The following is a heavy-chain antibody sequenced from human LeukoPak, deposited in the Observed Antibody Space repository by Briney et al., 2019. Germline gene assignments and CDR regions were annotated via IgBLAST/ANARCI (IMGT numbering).Heavy chain of an antibody. V-gene: IGHV3-23*01. CDR2: LSPSGASI. CDR1: GFTFSSYA. J-gene: IGHJ4*02. Sequence: GESLRLSCAASGFTFSSYAMSWVRQAPGRGLEWVSSLSPSGASIYYADSVKGRFTISRDNSKNTLYLQMNNLRAEDTALYYCAAGPYGGNTPFDYWGPGTLVTISS. CDR3: AAGPYGGNTPFDY. D-gene: IGHD4-23*01.